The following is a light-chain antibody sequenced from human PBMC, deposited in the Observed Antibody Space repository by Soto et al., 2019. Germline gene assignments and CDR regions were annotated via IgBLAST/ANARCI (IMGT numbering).Light chain of an antibody. CDR2: AAS. V-gene: IGKV1-39*01. Sequence: DIQMTQSPSSLSASVGDRVTITCRASQSISSYLNWYQQKPGKAPKLLISAASTLESGVPSRFSGSGSGTDFTLTISSLQTEDFATYYCQQSHSLPRTFGQGTILEIK. CDR3: QQSHSLPRT. J-gene: IGKJ2*02. CDR1: QSISSY.